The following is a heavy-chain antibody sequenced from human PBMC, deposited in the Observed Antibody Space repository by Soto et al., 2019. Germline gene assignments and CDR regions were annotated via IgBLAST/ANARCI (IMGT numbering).Heavy chain of an antibody. V-gene: IGHV3-33*08. Sequence: GGSLRLSCAASGFTFSHYAMHWVRQAPGKVLEWVALIWNDGTQKFYADSVVGRFTISRDNSNNILYLHMNSLRVEDTAVYYCARIGTWALNFDYWGQGTLVTVSS. D-gene: IGHD7-27*01. CDR2: IWNDGTQK. J-gene: IGHJ4*02. CDR3: ARIGTWALNFDY. CDR1: GFTFSHYA.